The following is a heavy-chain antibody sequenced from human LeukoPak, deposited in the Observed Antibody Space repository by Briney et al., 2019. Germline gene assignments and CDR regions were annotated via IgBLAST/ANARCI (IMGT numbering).Heavy chain of an antibody. J-gene: IGHJ4*02. CDR1: GFTFSSCA. CDR2: ISDGGGTT. D-gene: IGHD6-13*01. Sequence: GGSLRLSCAASGFTFSSCAMSWVRQAPGKGLEWVSGISDGGGTTNYADAVKGRFTISRDNAKNSLYLQMNSLRAEDTAVYYCARGTIAAAGYYYFDYWGQGTQVTVSS. CDR3: ARGTIAAAGYYYFDY. V-gene: IGHV3-23*01.